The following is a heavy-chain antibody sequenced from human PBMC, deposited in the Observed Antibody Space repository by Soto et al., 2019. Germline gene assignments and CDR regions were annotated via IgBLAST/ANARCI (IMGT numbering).Heavy chain of an antibody. D-gene: IGHD5-18*01. CDR3: ASVDTAMDNNYYSYGMEV. Sequence: SVKVSCKASGGTFSSYAISWVRQAPGQGLEWMGGIIPIFGTANYAQKFQGRVTITADESTSTAYMELSSLRSEDTAVYYCASVDTAMDNNYYSYGMEVWGQGTTVTASS. V-gene: IGHV1-69*13. J-gene: IGHJ6*02. CDR1: GGTFSSYA. CDR2: IIPIFGTA.